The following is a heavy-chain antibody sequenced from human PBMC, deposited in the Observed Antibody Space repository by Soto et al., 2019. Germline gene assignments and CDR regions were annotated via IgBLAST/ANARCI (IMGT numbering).Heavy chain of an antibody. Sequence: QVQLQESGPGLVKPSETLSLTCTVSGGSISGYYWNWLRQPPGKGPEWIGYSYYSGSTNYNPSLKSRVTISVDTSKNQFSLKLSSVTAADTAVYYCARWAVGSRYFDYWGQGTLVTVSS. V-gene: IGHV4-59*01. CDR1: GGSISGYY. CDR3: ARWAVGSRYFDY. D-gene: IGHD2-2*01. J-gene: IGHJ4*02. CDR2: SYYSGST.